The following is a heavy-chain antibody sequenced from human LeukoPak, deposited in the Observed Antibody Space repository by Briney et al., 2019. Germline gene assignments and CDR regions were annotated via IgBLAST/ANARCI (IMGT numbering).Heavy chain of an antibody. J-gene: IGHJ4*02. V-gene: IGHV3-23*01. Sequence: GGSLRLSCVASGLTFSNYAMNWVRQAPGKGLEWVSVSGSGGDTYYVDSVKGRFTISRGNSKNTLYLQMNSLRAEDTAVYYWAKARGGTYRTYYFDYWGQGTLVTVSS. CDR2: SGSGGDT. D-gene: IGHD1-26*01. CDR3: AKARGGTYRTYYFDY. CDR1: GLTFSNYA.